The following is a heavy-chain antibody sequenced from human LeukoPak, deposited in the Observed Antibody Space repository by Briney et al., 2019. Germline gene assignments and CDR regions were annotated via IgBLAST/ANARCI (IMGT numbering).Heavy chain of an antibody. CDR3: ARDQDSGHASGLFDY. D-gene: IGHD5-12*01. CDR2: IYYSGST. Sequence: SETLSLTCTVSGGSISSYYWSWIRQPPGKGLEWIGYIYYSGSTNYNPSLKSRVTISVDTSKNQFSLKLSSVTAADTAVYYCARDQDSGHASGLFDYWGQGTLVTVSS. J-gene: IGHJ4*02. CDR1: GGSISSYY. V-gene: IGHV4-59*01.